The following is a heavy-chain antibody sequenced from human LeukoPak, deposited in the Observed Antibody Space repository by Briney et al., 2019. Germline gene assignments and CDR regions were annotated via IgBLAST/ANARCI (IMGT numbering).Heavy chain of an antibody. Sequence: GSLRLSCAASGFTFSSYAMSWVRQAPGKGLEWIGYISYSGTTNFNPSLRSRVSMSVDTSKNQFSLKLSSVTAADTAVYYCARGSISWPARFDCWGRGTLVTVSS. CDR2: ISYSGTT. V-gene: IGHV4-59*01. CDR1: GFTFSSYA. D-gene: IGHD6-13*01. J-gene: IGHJ5*01. CDR3: ARGSISWPARFDC.